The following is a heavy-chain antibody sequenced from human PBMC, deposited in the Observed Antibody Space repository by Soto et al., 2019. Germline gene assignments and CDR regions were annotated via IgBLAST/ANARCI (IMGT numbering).Heavy chain of an antibody. D-gene: IGHD6-13*01. CDR2: IWYDGSNK. CDR1: GFTFSSYG. V-gene: IGHV3-33*01. Sequence: QVQLVESGGGVVQPGRSLRLSCAASGFTFSSYGMHWVRQAPGKGLEWVAVIWYDGSNKYYADSVKGRFTISRDNSKNTLYLQMNSLRAEDTAVYYCARDRSSWYLWDLGYWCQGTLVTVSS. CDR3: ARDRSSWYLWDLGY. J-gene: IGHJ4*02.